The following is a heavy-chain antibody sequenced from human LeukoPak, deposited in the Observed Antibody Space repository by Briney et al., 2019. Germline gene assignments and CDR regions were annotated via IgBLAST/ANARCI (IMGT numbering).Heavy chain of an antibody. J-gene: IGHJ5*02. Sequence: ASVKVSCKASGYTFTSYGISWVRQAPGQGLEWMGWISAYNGNTNYAQKLQGRVTMTTDTSTSTAYMDLRSLRSDDTALYYCATSITLLRGVVISGDWFDPWGQGTLVTVSS. CDR2: ISAYNGNT. V-gene: IGHV1-18*01. CDR1: GYTFTSYG. D-gene: IGHD3-10*01. CDR3: ATSITLLRGVVISGDWFDP.